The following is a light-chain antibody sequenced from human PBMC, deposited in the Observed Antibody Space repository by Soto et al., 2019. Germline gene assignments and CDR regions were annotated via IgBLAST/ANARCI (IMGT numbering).Light chain of an antibody. Sequence: EIMMKQSPATLSVSPGESATLSCRASQSVRNNLAWYQHKPGQAPRLLIYYASTRATGIPARFSGSGSGTEFTLTISSLQSEDFALYYCQQYNDWPPITFGQGTRLEIK. CDR3: QQYNDWPPIT. CDR2: YAS. V-gene: IGKV3-15*01. CDR1: QSVRNN. J-gene: IGKJ5*01.